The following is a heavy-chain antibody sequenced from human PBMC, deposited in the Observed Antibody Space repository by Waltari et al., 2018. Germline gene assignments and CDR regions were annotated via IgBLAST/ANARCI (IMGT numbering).Heavy chain of an antibody. V-gene: IGHV1-3*01. CDR3: ARISSHYYYYGMDV. CDR1: GYTFTSYA. CDR2: INAGNGNT. J-gene: IGHJ6*02. D-gene: IGHD6-6*01. Sequence: QVQLVQSGAEVKKPGASVKVSCKASGYTFTSYAMHWVRQAPGQRLEWMGWINAGNGNTKYSQKFQGRVTITRDTSASTAYMELSSLRSEDTAVYYCARISSHYYYYGMDVWGQGTTVTVSS.